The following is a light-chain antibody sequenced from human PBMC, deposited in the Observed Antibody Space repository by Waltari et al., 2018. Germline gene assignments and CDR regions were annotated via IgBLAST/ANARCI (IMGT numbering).Light chain of an antibody. V-gene: IGKV3-15*01. CDR2: GAS. CDR1: QSVSTN. CDR3: QHYNDWYT. J-gene: IGKJ2*01. Sequence: EIVMTQSPATLSVSPGERAPLSGRASQSVSTNLAWYQQKPGQAPRLLIYGASTRATGIPDRISGSGSGTEFTLTISSLQSEDFAVYYCQHYNDWYTFGQGTKLEI.